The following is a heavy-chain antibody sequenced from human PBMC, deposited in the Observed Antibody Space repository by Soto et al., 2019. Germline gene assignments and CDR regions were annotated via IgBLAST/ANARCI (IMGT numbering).Heavy chain of an antibody. CDR1: GGSVSSGSYY. D-gene: IGHD2-2*01. V-gene: IGHV4-61*01. CDR2: FYYSGST. J-gene: IGHJ4*02. CDR3: ARDSDAPSVSTSPTPH. Sequence: PSETLSLTCTVSGGSVSSGSYYWSWIRQPPGKGLEWIGYFYYSGSTNYNPSLKSRVTISVDTSKNQFSLKLSSVTAADTAVYYCARDSDAPSVSTSPTPHWGQGTLVTVSS.